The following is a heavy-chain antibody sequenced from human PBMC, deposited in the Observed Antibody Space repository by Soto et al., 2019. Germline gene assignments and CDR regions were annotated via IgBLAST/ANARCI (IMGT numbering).Heavy chain of an antibody. CDR3: ASGWWLDPFDY. CDR1: GFTFSSYW. J-gene: IGHJ4*02. D-gene: IGHD6-19*01. V-gene: IGHV3-7*03. CDR2: IKQDGSEK. Sequence: GGSLRLSCAASGFTFSSYWMSWVRQAPGKGLEWVANIKQDGSEKYYVDSVKGRFTISRDNAKNSLYLQMNSLRAEDTAVYYCASGWWLDPFDYWGQGTLVTVSS.